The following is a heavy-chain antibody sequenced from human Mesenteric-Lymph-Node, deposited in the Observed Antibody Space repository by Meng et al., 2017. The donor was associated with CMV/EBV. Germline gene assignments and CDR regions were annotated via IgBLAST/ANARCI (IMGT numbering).Heavy chain of an antibody. CDR2: ISGTDTYI. D-gene: IGHD2-2*01. CDR3: ARLTDCSRSNCFGPGRGYYFDS. CDR1: GFTFSGFY. J-gene: IGHJ4*02. V-gene: IGHV3-21*01. Sequence: GGSLRLSCATSGFTFSGFYMNWVRQAPGKGLEWVSSISGTDTYIYYADSVKGRFTISRDNAKNSLYLQLNDLRAEDTAVYYCARLTDCSRSNCFGPGRGYYFDSWGQGTLVTVSS.